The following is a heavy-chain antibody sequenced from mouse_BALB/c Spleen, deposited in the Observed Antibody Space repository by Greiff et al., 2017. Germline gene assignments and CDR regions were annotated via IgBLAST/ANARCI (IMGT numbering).Heavy chain of an antibody. Sequence: QVQLKQSGPELVRPGVSVKISCKGSGYTFTDYAMHWVKQSHAKSLEWIGVISTYYGNTNYNQKFKGKATMTVDKSSSTAYMELARLTSEDSAIYYCARDWVYAMDYWGQGTSVTVSS. J-gene: IGHJ4*01. V-gene: IGHV1-67*01. CDR3: ARDWVYAMDY. CDR2: ISTYYGNT. CDR1: GYTFTDYA. D-gene: IGHD4-1*01.